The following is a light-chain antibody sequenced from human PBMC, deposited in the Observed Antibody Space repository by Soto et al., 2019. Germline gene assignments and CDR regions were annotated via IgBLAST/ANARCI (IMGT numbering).Light chain of an antibody. CDR3: QQYNSYWT. V-gene: IGKV1-5*01. Sequence: DIQITQSPSTLSASVGDRVTITCRASQSISSWLAWYQQKPGKAPKLLIYDASSLESGVPSRFSGSGSGTEFTLPISSLQPDDFATYYCQQYNSYWTFGQGTKVEIK. CDR1: QSISSW. J-gene: IGKJ1*01. CDR2: DAS.